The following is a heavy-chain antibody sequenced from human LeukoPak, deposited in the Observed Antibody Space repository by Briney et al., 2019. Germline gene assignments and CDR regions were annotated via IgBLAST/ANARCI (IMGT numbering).Heavy chain of an antibody. CDR3: ARVGGVYDFWSGYYSFDY. V-gene: IGHV1-2*02. Sequence: GASVKVSCKASGYTFTSYYMHWVRQAPGQGLEWMGWINPNSGGTNYAQKFQGRVTMTRDTSISTAYMELSRLRSDDTAVYYCARVGGVYDFWSGYYSFDYWGQGTLVTVSS. CDR2: INPNSGGT. CDR1: GYTFTSYY. D-gene: IGHD3-3*01. J-gene: IGHJ4*02.